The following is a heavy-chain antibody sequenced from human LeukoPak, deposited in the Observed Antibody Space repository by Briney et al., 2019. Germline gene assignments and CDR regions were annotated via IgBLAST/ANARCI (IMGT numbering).Heavy chain of an antibody. V-gene: IGHV1-2*02. Sequence: ASVKVSCKASGYTFTGYYMHWVRQAPGQGLEWMGCINPNSGGTNYAQKFQGRVTMTRDTPISTAYMELRSLRSDDTAVYYCASLKNYYDSSGNLVTDAFDIWGQGTMVTVSS. CDR3: ASLKNYYDSSGNLVTDAFDI. CDR1: GYTFTGYY. J-gene: IGHJ3*02. D-gene: IGHD3-22*01. CDR2: INPNSGGT.